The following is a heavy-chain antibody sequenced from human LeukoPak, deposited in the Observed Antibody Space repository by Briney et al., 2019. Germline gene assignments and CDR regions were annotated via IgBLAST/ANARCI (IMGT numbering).Heavy chain of an antibody. J-gene: IGHJ3*02. V-gene: IGHV3-11*06. Sequence: PGGSLRLSCAASGFSFSDYHISWIRQAPGKGLEWISYIVSSSTYTKYADSVKGRFTISRDNAKNSVYLQMNSLRAEDTAVYCCARDRDAFDIWGQGTMVTVSS. CDR3: ARDRDAFDI. CDR2: IVSSSTYT. CDR1: GFSFSDYH.